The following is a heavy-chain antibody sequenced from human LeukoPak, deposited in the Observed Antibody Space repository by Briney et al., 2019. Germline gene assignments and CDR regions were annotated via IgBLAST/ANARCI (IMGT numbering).Heavy chain of an antibody. D-gene: IGHD6-13*01. J-gene: IGHJ6*02. CDR2: ISYDGSNK. CDR1: GFTFSSYS. CDR3: AKEEQPYYYYGMDV. Sequence: GGSLRLSCAASGFTFSSYSMHWVRQAPGKGLEWVAVISYDGSNKYYADSVKGRFTISRDNSKNTLYLQMNSLRAEDTAVYYCAKEEQPYYYYGMDVWGQGTTVTVSS. V-gene: IGHV3-30*18.